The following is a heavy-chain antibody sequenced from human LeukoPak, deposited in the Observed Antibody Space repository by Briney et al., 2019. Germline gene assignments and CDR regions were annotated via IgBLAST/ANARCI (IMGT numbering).Heavy chain of an antibody. J-gene: IGHJ4*02. CDR2: INPNSGGT. CDR1: GYTFTGYY. CDR3: ARASPTYYYDSSGYYLDY. D-gene: IGHD3-22*01. Sequence: GASVKVSCKASGYTFTGYYMHWVRQAPGQGLEWMGWINPNSGGTNYAQKFQGRVTMTRDTSISTAYMELSRLRSDDTAVYYCARASPTYYYDSSGYYLDYWGQGTWSPSPQ. V-gene: IGHV1-2*02.